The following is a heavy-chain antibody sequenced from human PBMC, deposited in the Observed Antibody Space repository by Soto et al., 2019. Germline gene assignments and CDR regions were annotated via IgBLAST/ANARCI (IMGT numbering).Heavy chain of an antibody. CDR3: ARGRCSSTSCSLHYYYYYYMDF. V-gene: IGHV1-18*01. J-gene: IGHJ6*03. CDR2: ISAYNGNT. D-gene: IGHD2-2*01. CDR1: GYTFTSYG. Sequence: QVQLVQSGAEVKKPGASVKVSCKASGYTFTSYGISWVRQAPGQGLEWMGWISAYNGNTNYAQKLQGRVTMTTDTSTSTAYMELRSLRSNDTAVYYCARGRCSSTSCSLHYYYYYYMDFWGKGTTVTVSS.